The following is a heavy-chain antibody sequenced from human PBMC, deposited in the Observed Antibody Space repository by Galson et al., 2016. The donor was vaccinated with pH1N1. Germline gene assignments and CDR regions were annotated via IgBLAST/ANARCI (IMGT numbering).Heavy chain of an antibody. CDR2: ISGSGGST. Sequence: SLRLSCAASGFTFNIFAMSWVRQAPGKGLEWVSTISGSGGSTYYADSVKGRFTISRDNSKNTVYLQMNSLRADDAAVYYCAKHPYYVDTSKIDYWGQGTLVSVSS. J-gene: IGHJ4*02. V-gene: IGHV3-23*01. D-gene: IGHD5-18*01. CDR3: AKHPYYVDTSKIDY. CDR1: GFTFNIFA.